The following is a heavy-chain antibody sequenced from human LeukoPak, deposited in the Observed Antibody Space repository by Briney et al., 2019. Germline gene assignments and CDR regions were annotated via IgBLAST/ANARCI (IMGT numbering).Heavy chain of an antibody. CDR3: ARGDGGYYYGMDV. V-gene: IGHV3-48*03. CDR2: ISTSGSTR. Sequence: GGSLRLSCAASGFTFNSYEMNWVRQAPGKGLEWISYISTSGSTRYYADSVKGRFTISRDNTENSLYLQMNSLRAEDTAVYYCARGDGGYYYGMDVWGKGTTVTASS. CDR1: GFTFNSYE. D-gene: IGHD4-23*01. J-gene: IGHJ6*04.